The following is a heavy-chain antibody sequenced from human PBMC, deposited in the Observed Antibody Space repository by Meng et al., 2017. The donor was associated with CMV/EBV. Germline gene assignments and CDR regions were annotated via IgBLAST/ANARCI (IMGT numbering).Heavy chain of an antibody. Sequence: GSLRLSCTVSGGSISSYFWSWIRQPPGKGLEYIGFIYYTGSTSYNPSLKSRVTISVDTSKNQFTLKLTSVTAADTAVYYCARVTMGIRLGDTSGLDYWGQGTLVTVSS. V-gene: IGHV4-59*01. CDR1: GGSISSYF. CDR2: IYYTGST. D-gene: IGHD3-16*01. CDR3: ARVTMGIRLGDTSGLDY. J-gene: IGHJ4*02.